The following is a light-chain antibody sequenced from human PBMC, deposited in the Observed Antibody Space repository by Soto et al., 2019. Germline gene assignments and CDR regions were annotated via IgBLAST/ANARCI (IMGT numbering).Light chain of an antibody. J-gene: IGLJ1*01. Sequence: QSVLTQPPSASETPGQRVTISCSGSSSNIGRNTVNWYQQLPGTAPKLVIYSNNQRPSGVPDRFSGSKSGTSGSLAISGLQSADEADYYCSAWDNSLSEYVVGTGTKLTVL. CDR2: SNN. V-gene: IGLV1-44*01. CDR3: SAWDNSLSEYV. CDR1: SSNIGRNT.